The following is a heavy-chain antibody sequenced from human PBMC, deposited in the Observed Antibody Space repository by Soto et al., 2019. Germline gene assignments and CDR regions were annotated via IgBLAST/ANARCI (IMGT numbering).Heavy chain of an antibody. CDR1: GFTFDDYA. CDR3: VKDESINWYSGHFRH. Sequence: SLRPSCAVSGFTFDDYAMHWVRQVPGKGLEWVSGINWNSGSIGYGDSVKGRFAICRDNAKNSLHLQMNSLSAEDTAFYYCVKDESINWYSGHFRHWGQGTLVTVSS. V-gene: IGHV3-9*01. CDR2: INWNSGSI. J-gene: IGHJ1*01. D-gene: IGHD6-13*01.